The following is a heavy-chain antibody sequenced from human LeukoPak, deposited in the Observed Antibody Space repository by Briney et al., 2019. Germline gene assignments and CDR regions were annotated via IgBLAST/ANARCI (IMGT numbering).Heavy chain of an antibody. J-gene: IGHJ4*02. CDR3: ARAGYSSGGPSPGGPH. D-gene: IGHD6-25*01. CDR1: GFTFSSYE. Sequence: GGSLRLSCAASGFTFSSYEMNWVRQAPGKGLEWVSHISSSGSTIYYADSVKGRFTISRDNAKNSLYLQMNSLRAEDTAVYYCARAGYSSGGPSPGGPHWGQGTLVTVSS. CDR2: ISSSGSTI. V-gene: IGHV3-48*03.